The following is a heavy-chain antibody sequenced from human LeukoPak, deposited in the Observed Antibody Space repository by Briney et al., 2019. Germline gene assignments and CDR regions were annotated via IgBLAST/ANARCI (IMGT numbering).Heavy chain of an antibody. J-gene: IGHJ4*02. CDR3: AKSWRIDY. V-gene: IGHV3-30*18. D-gene: IGHD6-13*01. CDR1: GFTFNSYG. CDR2: ISYDGSNK. Sequence: QAGGSLRLSCAASGFTFNSYGMHWVRQAPGKGLEWVAVISYDGSNKYYADSVKGRFTISRDNSKNTLYLQMNSLRAEDTAVYYCAKSWRIDYWGQGTLVTVSS.